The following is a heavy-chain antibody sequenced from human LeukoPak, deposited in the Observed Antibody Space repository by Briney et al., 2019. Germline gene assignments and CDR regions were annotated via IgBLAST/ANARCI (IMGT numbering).Heavy chain of an antibody. V-gene: IGHV4-30-4*01. D-gene: IGHD3-22*01. CDR3: ARFGYYYDSSGSY. CDR2: IYYSGST. J-gene: IGHJ4*02. Sequence: PSETLSLACTVSGGSISSGDYYWSWIRQPPGKGLEWIGYIYYSGSTYYNPSLKSRVTISVDTSKNQFSLKLSSVTAADTAVYYCARFGYYYDSSGSYWGQGTLVTVSS. CDR1: GGSISSGDYY.